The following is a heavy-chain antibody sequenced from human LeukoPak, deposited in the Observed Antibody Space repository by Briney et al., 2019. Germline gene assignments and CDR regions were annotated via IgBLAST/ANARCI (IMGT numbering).Heavy chain of an antibody. D-gene: IGHD2-2*01. V-gene: IGHV2-5*01. CDR1: GFSLTTSGVG. CDR2: IYWNDDK. Sequence: ESGPTLVNPTETLTLTCTFSGFSLTTSGVGVGWIRQPPGKALEWLALIYWNDDKRYSPSLKSRLTITKDTSKNQVVLTMTNMDPVDTATYYCAHSRYCSSTSCQKFDYWGQGTLVTVSS. CDR3: AHSRYCSSTSCQKFDY. J-gene: IGHJ4*02.